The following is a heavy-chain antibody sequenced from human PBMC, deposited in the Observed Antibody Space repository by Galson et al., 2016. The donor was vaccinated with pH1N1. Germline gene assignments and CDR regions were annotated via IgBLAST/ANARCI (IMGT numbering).Heavy chain of an antibody. Sequence: SLRLSCAASGFTFSSSGMHWVRQAPGKGLEWVAVISYDGSYKYYADSVKGRFTISRDNSKNTLYLQMNSLRAEDTAVYYCAKSQYYYDSSGYSFDYWGQGTLVRLL. D-gene: IGHD3-22*01. J-gene: IGHJ4*02. CDR1: GFTFSSSG. CDR3: AKSQYYYDSSGYSFDY. CDR2: ISYDGSYK. V-gene: IGHV3-30*18.